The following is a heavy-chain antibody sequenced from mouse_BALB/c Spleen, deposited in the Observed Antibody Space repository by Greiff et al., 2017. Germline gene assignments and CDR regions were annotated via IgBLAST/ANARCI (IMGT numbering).Heavy chain of an antibody. V-gene: IGHV5-6-4*01. D-gene: IGHD1-1*01. CDR2: ISSGGSYT. CDR3: TRDHYYGSSPSYAMDY. CDR1: GFTFSSYT. Sequence: EVMLVESGGGLVKPGGSLKLSCAASGFTFSSYTMSWVRQTPEKRLEWVATISSGGSYTYYPDSVKGRFTISRDNAKNTLYLQMSSLKSEDTAMYYCTRDHYYGSSPSYAMDYWGQGTSVTVSS. J-gene: IGHJ4*01.